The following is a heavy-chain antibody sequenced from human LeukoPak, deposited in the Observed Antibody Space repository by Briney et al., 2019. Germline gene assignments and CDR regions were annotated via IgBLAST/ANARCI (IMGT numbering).Heavy chain of an antibody. CDR1: GGTFSSYA. Sequence: SVKVSCKASGGTFSSYAISWVRQAPGQGLEWMGGIIPIFGTANYAQKFQGRVTITADESTSTAYMELSSLRSEDTAVYYCAICWWGVGATGSSYYYYGMDVWGQGTTVTVSS. CDR3: AICWWGVGATGSSYYYYGMDV. V-gene: IGHV1-69*01. J-gene: IGHJ6*02. CDR2: IIPIFGTA. D-gene: IGHD1-26*01.